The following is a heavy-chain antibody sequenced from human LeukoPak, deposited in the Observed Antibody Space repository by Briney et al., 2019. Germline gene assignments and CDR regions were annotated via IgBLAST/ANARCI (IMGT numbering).Heavy chain of an antibody. CDR1: GFTFSNYA. J-gene: IGHJ3*02. CDR2: IWYDGSND. D-gene: IGHD2-15*01. Sequence: GGSLRLSCEASGFTFSNYAMLWVRQAPGKGLEWVAVIWYDGSNDYYANSVKGRFTISRDNSKNTVYLQMNSLRAEDTAIYYCAREADCSGGNCYRGAFDIWGQGTMITVSS. CDR3: AREADCSGGNCYRGAFDI. V-gene: IGHV3-33*01.